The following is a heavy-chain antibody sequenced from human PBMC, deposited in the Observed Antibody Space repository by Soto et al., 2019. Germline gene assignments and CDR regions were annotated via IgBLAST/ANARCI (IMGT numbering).Heavy chain of an antibody. V-gene: IGHV3-15*05. D-gene: IGHD7-27*01. CDR1: GLTFSNAW. J-gene: IGHJ4*01. CDR2: IKNKVDGGTA. CDR3: TTDPGDWPDY. Sequence: EVQLVESGGDFVKPGGSLRLSCTASGLTFSNAWMSWVRQAPGKGLEWVGRIKNKVDGGTADYAAPVKGRFIISRDDSRDTLFLQMSSLRTDDTAVYYCTTDPGDWPDYWGHGTLVTVSS.